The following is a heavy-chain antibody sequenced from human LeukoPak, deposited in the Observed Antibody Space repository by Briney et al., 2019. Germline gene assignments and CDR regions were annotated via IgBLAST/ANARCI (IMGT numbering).Heavy chain of an antibody. CDR2: IIPIFGTA. D-gene: IGHD3-22*01. Sequence: SVKVSCKASGGTFSSYAISWVRQAPGQGLEWMGGIIPIFGTANYAQKFQGRVTITADESTSTAYMELSSLRSEDTAVYYCAREGYYYDSSGPAWGQGTTVTASS. J-gene: IGHJ6*02. CDR3: AREGYYYDSSGPA. V-gene: IGHV1-69*13. CDR1: GGTFSSYA.